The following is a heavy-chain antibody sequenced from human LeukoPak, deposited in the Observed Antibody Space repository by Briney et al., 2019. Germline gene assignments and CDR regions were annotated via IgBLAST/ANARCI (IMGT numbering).Heavy chain of an antibody. J-gene: IGHJ4*02. CDR1: GYTFSNYD. CDR3: ARAIRHQLLSDY. V-gene: IGHV1-8*01. CDR2: MNPNSANT. Sequence: ASVKVSCKTSGYTFSNYDTNWVRQATGQGPEWMGWMNPNSANTGYALQFQGRVTMTRDTSISTAYMELSSLRSDDTAVYYCARAIRHQLLSDYWGQGTLVTVS. D-gene: IGHD2-2*01.